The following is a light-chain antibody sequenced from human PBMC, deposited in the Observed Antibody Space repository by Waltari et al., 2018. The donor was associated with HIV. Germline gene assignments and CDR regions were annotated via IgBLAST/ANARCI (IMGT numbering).Light chain of an antibody. V-gene: IGLV1-40*01. CDR2: GNN. J-gene: IGLJ2*01. Sequence: QSVLTQSPSVSGAPGQRVTISCTGSSSNIGANYDVHWYQQFPGTAPKLLLSGNNGRPSGAPDRFSGSRSGTSASLAITGLQADDEADYYCQSYDSSLSGSVVFGGGTKLTVL. CDR1: SSNIGANYD. CDR3: QSYDSSLSGSVV.